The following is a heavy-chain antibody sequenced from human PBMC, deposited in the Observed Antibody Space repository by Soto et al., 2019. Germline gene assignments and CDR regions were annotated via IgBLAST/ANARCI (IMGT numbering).Heavy chain of an antibody. CDR2: VSANGQGI. CDR3: AKDRHYPRDDFHY. V-gene: IGHV3-23*01. CDR1: GFTFSSSA. D-gene: IGHD3-10*01. J-gene: IGHJ4*02. Sequence: EVQLLESGVGLGQPGGSLRLSCAASGFTFSSSALSWVRQAPGTGLEWVSAVSANGQGIYYADSVRGRFTISRDNSKNTVFLHRDSLSAEDTAVYYCAKDRHYPRDDFHYWGQGTLVTVSS.